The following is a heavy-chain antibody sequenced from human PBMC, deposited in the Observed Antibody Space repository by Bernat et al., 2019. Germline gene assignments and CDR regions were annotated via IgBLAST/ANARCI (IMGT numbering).Heavy chain of an antibody. CDR2: ISHSGST. CDR3: ARYSSSWSPAGDAFDI. J-gene: IGHJ3*02. CDR1: GGSISSSNW. Sequence: QVQLQESGPGLVKPSGTLSLTCAVSGGSISSSNWWSWVRHPPGKGLEWIGEISHSGSTNYNPSPNSRVTISVDKSKNQFSLKLSSVTAADTAVYYCARYSSSWSPAGDAFDIWGQGTMVTVSS. D-gene: IGHD6-13*01. V-gene: IGHV4-4*02.